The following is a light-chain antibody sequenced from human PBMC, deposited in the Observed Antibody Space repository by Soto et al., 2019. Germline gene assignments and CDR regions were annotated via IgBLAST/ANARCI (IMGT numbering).Light chain of an antibody. V-gene: IGKV3-15*01. J-gene: IGKJ5*01. CDR2: GAS. Sequence: EIVLTQSPATLSVSPGEGATLSCRASQSVGSSLAWYQQRPGQAPRLLIYGASTRATGIPARFSGSGSGTEFTLTISSLQSEDFAVYYCQQYNNWPPVTFGQGTRLDIK. CDR1: QSVGSS. CDR3: QQYNNWPPVT.